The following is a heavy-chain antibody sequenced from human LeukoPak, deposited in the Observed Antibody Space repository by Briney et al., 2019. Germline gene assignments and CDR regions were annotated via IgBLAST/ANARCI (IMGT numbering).Heavy chain of an antibody. CDR3: ASLNFYGDYEWDY. CDR1: GGSISSYY. J-gene: IGHJ4*02. D-gene: IGHD4-17*01. V-gene: IGHV4-59*08. CDR2: IYYSGST. Sequence: PSETLSLTCTVSGGSISSYYWCWIRQPPGKGLEWIGYIYYSGSTNYNPSLKSRVTISVDTSKNQFSLKLSSVTAADTAVYYCASLNFYGDYEWDYWGQGTLVTVSS.